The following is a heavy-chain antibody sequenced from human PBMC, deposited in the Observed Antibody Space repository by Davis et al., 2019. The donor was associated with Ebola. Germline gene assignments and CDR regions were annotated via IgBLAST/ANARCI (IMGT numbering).Heavy chain of an antibody. CDR2: ISSDGSST. Sequence: GESLKISCAASGFTFSSYWMHWVRQAPGKGLVWVSRISSDGSSTSYADSVKGRFTISRDNSKNTLYLQMNSLRPEDTAVYYCARDSDDYSFDYWGQGTLVTVSS. CDR1: GFTFSSYW. J-gene: IGHJ4*02. CDR3: ARDSDDYSFDY. D-gene: IGHD4-11*01. V-gene: IGHV3-74*01.